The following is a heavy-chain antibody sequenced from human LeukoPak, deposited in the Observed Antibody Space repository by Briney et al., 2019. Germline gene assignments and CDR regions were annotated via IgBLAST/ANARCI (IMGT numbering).Heavy chain of an antibody. CDR2: MNKDGSEK. CDR3: ARNNGMDV. J-gene: IGHJ6*02. CDR1: GFTFSDYY. D-gene: IGHD1/OR15-1a*01. Sequence: GGSLRLSCAASGFTFSDYYMSWIRQAPGKGPEWVANMNKDGSEKYYVDSVKGRFTISRDTAKNSLYLQMNSLRAEDTALYYCARNNGMDVWGQGTTVIVSS. V-gene: IGHV3-7*03.